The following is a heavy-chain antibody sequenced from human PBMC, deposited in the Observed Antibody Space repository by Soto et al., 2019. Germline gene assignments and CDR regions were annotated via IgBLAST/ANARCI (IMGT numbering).Heavy chain of an antibody. Sequence: GGSLRLSCAASGFTVSSNYMSWVRQAPGKGLEWVSVIYSGGSTYYADSVKGRFTISRANSKNTLYLQMNSLRAGDTAVYYGARSIGARPFDSGGQGTLVTVSS. CDR2: IYSGGST. J-gene: IGHJ4*02. D-gene: IGHD6-6*01. CDR3: ARSIGARPFDS. V-gene: IGHV3-53*01. CDR1: GFTVSSNY.